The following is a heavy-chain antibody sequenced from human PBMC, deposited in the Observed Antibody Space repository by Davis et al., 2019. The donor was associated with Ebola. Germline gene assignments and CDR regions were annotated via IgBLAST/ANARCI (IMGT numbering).Heavy chain of an antibody. CDR3: ASHSPEYYYGSGSYYGDAFDI. Sequence: GESLKISCKGSGYSFTSYRISWVRQMPGKGLEWMGIIYPGDSDTRYSPSFQGQVTISADKSISTAYLQWSSLKASDTAMYYCASHSPEYYYGSGSYYGDAFDIWGQGTMVTVSS. CDR1: GYSFTSYR. CDR2: IYPGDSDT. D-gene: IGHD3-10*01. J-gene: IGHJ3*02. V-gene: IGHV5-51*01.